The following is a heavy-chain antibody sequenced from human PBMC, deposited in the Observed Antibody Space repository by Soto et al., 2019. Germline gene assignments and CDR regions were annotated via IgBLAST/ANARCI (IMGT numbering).Heavy chain of an antibody. CDR3: ARDYYYGMDV. Sequence: PSQTLSLTCAISGDSVSSNSAAWNWIRQSPSRGLEWLGRTYYRIKWYNDYAGPVKSRIAINPDTSKNQFSLQLNSVIPEDTAVYYCARDYYYGMDVWGQGTTVTVSS. V-gene: IGHV6-1*01. CDR1: GDSVSSNSAA. CDR2: TYYRIKWYN. J-gene: IGHJ6*02.